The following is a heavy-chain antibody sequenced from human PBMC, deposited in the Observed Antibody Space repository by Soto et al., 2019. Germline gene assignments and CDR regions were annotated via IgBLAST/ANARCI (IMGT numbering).Heavy chain of an antibody. V-gene: IGHV3-33*06. J-gene: IGHJ4*02. CDR1: GYTFTSYA. Sequence: SCKASGYTFTSYAMHWVRQAPGKGLEWVAVIWYDGSNKYYADSVKGRSTISRDNSKNTLHLQVNSLRGEDTAVYYCAKEADISGYYPDYWGQGTQVTVSS. D-gene: IGHD3-22*01. CDR2: IWYDGSNK. CDR3: AKEADISGYYPDY.